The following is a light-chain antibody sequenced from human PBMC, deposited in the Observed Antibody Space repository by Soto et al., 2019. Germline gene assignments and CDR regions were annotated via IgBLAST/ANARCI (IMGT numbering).Light chain of an antibody. Sequence: DIQMTQSPSTLSASVGDRVTITCRASQTISSWLAWYQQKPGKAPNLLIDGVSSVESGGPSRFSGSGSGTEFTLTISNLQPDDFATYYCQQYADYSWTFGQGTKVESK. V-gene: IGKV1-5*03. CDR1: QTISSW. CDR2: GVS. CDR3: QQYADYSWT. J-gene: IGKJ1*01.